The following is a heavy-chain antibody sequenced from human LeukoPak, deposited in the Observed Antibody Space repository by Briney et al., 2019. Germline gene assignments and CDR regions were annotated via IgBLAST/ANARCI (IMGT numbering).Heavy chain of an antibody. CDR1: GFTFSSYG. Sequence: GGSLRLSCAASGFTFSSYGMHWVRQATGKGLEWVSAIGTAGDTYYPGSVKGRFTISRENAENSLYLQMNSLRAGDTAMYYCARAGSGWYYFDYWGQGTLVTVSS. J-gene: IGHJ4*02. V-gene: IGHV3-13*01. CDR3: ARAGSGWYYFDY. CDR2: IGTAGDT. D-gene: IGHD6-19*01.